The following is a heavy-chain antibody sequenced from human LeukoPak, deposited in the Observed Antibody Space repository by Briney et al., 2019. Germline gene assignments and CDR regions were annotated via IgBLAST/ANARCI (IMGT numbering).Heavy chain of an antibody. CDR3: AKRQGEGHYGMDV. D-gene: IGHD3-16*01. V-gene: IGHV3-30*18. Sequence: GGSLRLSCAASGFTFSSYGMHWVRQAPGKGLEWVAVISYDGSNKYYADSVKGRFTISRDNSKNTLYLQMNSLRAEDTAVYYCAKRQGEGHYGMDVWGQGTTVTVSS. CDR1: GFTFSSYG. CDR2: ISYDGSNK. J-gene: IGHJ6*02.